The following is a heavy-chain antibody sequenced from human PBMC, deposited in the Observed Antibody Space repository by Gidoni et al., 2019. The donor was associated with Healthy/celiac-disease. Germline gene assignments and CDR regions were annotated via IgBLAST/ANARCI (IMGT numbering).Heavy chain of an antibody. D-gene: IGHD6-13*01. V-gene: IGHV2-5*01. Sequence: QITLKESGPTLVKPSQTLTLTCTFSGFSLSTSGVGVGWIRQPPGKALEWLALIYWNDDKRYSPTLKSRLTITKDTSKNQVVLTMTNMDPVDTATYYCAHSRVAYSSSWYRSWFDPWGQGTLVTVSS. CDR1: GFSLSTSGVG. J-gene: IGHJ5*02. CDR2: IYWNDDK. CDR3: AHSRVAYSSSWYRSWFDP.